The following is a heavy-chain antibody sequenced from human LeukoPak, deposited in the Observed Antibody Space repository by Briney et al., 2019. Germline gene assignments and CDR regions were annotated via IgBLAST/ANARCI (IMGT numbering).Heavy chain of an antibody. CDR3: AKGGVYSSSWGDY. V-gene: IGHV3-21*04. J-gene: IGHJ4*02. CDR2: ISSSSSYI. Sequence: PGGSLRLSCAASGFTFSSYSMNWVRQAPGKGLEWVSSISSSSSYIYYADSVKGRFTISRDNAKNSLYLQMNSLRAEDTALYYCAKGGVYSSSWGDYWGQGTLVTVSS. CDR1: GFTFSSYS. D-gene: IGHD2-2*01.